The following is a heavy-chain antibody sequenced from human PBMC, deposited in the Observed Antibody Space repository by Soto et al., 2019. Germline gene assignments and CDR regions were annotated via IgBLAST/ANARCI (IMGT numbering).Heavy chain of an antibody. J-gene: IGHJ6*02. CDR2: ISYDGSNK. Sequence: GGSLRLSCAASGFTFSSYAMHWVRQAPGKGLEWVAVISYDGSNKYYADSVKGRFTISRDNSKNTLYLQMNSLRAEDTAVYYCARGQLWLAYYGMDVWGQGTTVTVSS. CDR3: ARGQLWLAYYGMDV. CDR1: GFTFSSYA. D-gene: IGHD5-18*01. V-gene: IGHV3-30-3*01.